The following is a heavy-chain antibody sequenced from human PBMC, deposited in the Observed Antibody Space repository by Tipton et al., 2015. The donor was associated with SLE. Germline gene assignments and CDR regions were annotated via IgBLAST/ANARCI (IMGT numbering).Heavy chain of an antibody. CDR3: ARVVYSFSDAFDI. J-gene: IGHJ3*02. Sequence: GLVKPSETLSLTCTVSGGSLSSYYWSWIRQPAGKGLEWIGRIYASGSTEYNPSLKSRVTISVDPSKNQFSLRLTSLTAADTAVYYCARVVYSFSDAFDIWGQGTKVTVSS. V-gene: IGHV4-4*07. CDR2: IYASGST. CDR1: GGSLSSYY. D-gene: IGHD6-13*01.